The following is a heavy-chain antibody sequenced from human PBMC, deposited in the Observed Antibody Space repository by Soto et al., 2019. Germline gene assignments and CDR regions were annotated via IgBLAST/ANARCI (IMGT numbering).Heavy chain of an antibody. CDR2: IKQDGSEK. D-gene: IGHD2-2*01. V-gene: IGHV3-7*01. J-gene: IGHJ3*02. CDR3: VKYCSSTSCYAGAFDI. Sequence: GGSLRLSCAASGFTFSSYWMSWVRQAPGKGLEWVANIKQDGSEKYYVDSVKGRFTISRDNAKNSLYLQMNSLRAEDTAVYYCVKYCSSTSCYAGAFDIWGQGTMVTVSS. CDR1: GFTFSSYW.